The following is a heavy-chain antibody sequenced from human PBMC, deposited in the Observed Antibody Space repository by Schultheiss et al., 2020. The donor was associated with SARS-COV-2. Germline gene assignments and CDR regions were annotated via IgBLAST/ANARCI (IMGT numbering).Heavy chain of an antibody. V-gene: IGHV3-64*04. CDR1: GITFSNHW. Sequence: GGSLRLSCVASGITFSNHWMTWVRQAPGKGLEYVSAISSNGGSTYYADSVKGRFTISRDNSKNTLYLQMNSLRAEDTAVYYCARDRDYGADYWGQGTLVTVSS. CDR3: ARDRDYGADY. CDR2: ISSNGGST. D-gene: IGHD4-17*01. J-gene: IGHJ4*02.